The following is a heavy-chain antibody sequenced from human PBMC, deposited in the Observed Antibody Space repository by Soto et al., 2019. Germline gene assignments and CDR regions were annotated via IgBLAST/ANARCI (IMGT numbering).Heavy chain of an antibody. CDR1: GYTFTSYD. J-gene: IGHJ6*02. Sequence: ASVKVSCSASGYTFTSYDINWVRQATGQGLEWMGWMNPNSGNTGYAQKFQGRVTMTRNTSISTAYMELSSLRSEDTAVYYCARDIANYYGMDVWGQGTTVTVSS. V-gene: IGHV1-8*01. CDR3: ARDIANYYGMDV. CDR2: MNPNSGNT. D-gene: IGHD6-13*01.